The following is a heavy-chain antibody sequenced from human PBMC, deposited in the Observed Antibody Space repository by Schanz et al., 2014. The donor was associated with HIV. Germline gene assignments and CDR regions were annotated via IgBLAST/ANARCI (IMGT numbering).Heavy chain of an antibody. CDR1: GFTFSNYA. D-gene: IGHD6-13*01. J-gene: IGHJ4*02. CDR2: ISYDGSNK. Sequence: VQLVESGGGLVQPGRSLRLSCAVSGFTFSNYAMHWVRQAPGKGLEWVAVISYDGSNKYYADSVKGRFTISRDNSKNTVYLQMNSLRGEDSAVYYCAKVGRIYSTTWIDHWGQGTLVTVSS. CDR3: AKVGRIYSTTWIDH. V-gene: IGHV3-30-3*01.